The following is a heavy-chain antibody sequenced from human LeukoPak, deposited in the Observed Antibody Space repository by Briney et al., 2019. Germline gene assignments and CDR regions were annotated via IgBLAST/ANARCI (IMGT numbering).Heavy chain of an antibody. D-gene: IGHD6-25*01. V-gene: IGHV4-4*02. J-gene: IGHJ3*02. CDR1: GGSISSSNW. CDR2: IYHSGIT. Sequence: PSETLSLTCAVSGGSISSSNWWSWVRQPPGKGLEWIGEIYHSGITNYNPSLKSRVTISVDTSKNQFSLKLSSVTAADTAVYYCARRSFSAATEDDAFDIWGQGTMVTVSS. CDR3: ARRSFSAATEDDAFDI.